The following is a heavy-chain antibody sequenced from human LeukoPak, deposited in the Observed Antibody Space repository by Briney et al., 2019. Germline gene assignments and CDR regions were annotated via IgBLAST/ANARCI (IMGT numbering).Heavy chain of an antibody. CDR3: ARDYDILTGYPYFDY. CDR2: IYYSGST. J-gene: IGHJ4*02. V-gene: IGHV4-59*12. D-gene: IGHD3-9*01. CDR1: GGSISSYY. Sequence: KSSETLSLTCTVSGGSISSYYWSWIRQPPGKGLEWIGYIYYSGSTNYNPSLKSRVTISVDTSKNQFSLKLSSVTAADTAVYYCARDYDILTGYPYFDYWGQGTLVTVSS.